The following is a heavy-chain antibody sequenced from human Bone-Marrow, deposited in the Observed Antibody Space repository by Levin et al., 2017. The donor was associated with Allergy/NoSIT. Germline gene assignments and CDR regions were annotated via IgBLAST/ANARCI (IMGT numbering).Heavy chain of an antibody. V-gene: IGHV1-2*02. CDR3: ARRLGGVGNYYYGLDV. D-gene: IGHD2-15*01. CDR2: INPNSGT. CDR1: GYTFTDYY. J-gene: IGHJ6*02. Sequence: GESLKISCKASGYTFTDYYIHWVRQAPGQRPEWMGCINPNSGTKFAQKFQGRVTMTRDTSTKTAYLDLLRLKSDDTAAYYCARRLGGVGNYYYGLDVWGQGTTVTVSS.